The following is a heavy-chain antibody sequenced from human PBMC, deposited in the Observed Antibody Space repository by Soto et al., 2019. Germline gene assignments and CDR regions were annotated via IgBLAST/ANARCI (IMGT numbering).Heavy chain of an antibody. CDR1: GFKFSSYG. CDR2: IYSDGRDE. CDR3: VRERGPFDT. J-gene: IGHJ3*02. V-gene: IGHV3-33*01. Sequence: QVQLVESGGGVVQPGRSLTLSCAASGFKFSSYGMHWVRQAPGKGLEWVAVIYSDGRDEYYADSVKVRLTISRDNSKNTCNLQMNSLRSEDTAVDYCVRERGPFDTWGQGTVVRVSS.